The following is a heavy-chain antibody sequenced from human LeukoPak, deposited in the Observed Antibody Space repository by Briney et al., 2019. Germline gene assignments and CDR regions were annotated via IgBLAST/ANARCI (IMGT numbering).Heavy chain of an antibody. CDR2: INQDGSEK. CDR1: EFTLSRYW. Sequence: PGESLRLSCAASEFTLSRYWMSWVRQAPGKGLEWVANINQDGSEKYYVDSVKGRFTISRDNAKNSLYLQMNSLRAEDTAVYYCATSDYWGQGTLVTVSS. CDR3: ATSDY. J-gene: IGHJ4*02. V-gene: IGHV3-7*01.